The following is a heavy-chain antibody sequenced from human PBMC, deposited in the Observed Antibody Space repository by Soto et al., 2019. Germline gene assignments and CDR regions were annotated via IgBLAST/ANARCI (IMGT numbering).Heavy chain of an antibody. Sequence: QVQLVESGGGVVQPGRSLRLSCAASGFTFSSYAMHWVRQAPGKGLEWVAVISYDGSNKYYADSVKGRFTISRDNSKNTLYLQMNSLRAEDTAVYYCAREAWELTLDYWGQGTLVTVS. CDR3: AREAWELTLDY. J-gene: IGHJ4*02. D-gene: IGHD1-26*01. CDR1: GFTFSSYA. CDR2: ISYDGSNK. V-gene: IGHV3-30-3*01.